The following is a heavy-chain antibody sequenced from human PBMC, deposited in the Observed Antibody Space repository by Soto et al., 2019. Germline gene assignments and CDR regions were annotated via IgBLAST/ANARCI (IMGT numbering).Heavy chain of an antibody. V-gene: IGHV3-64D*06. CDR3: VKDYIRFCSGGPCYSPFDY. CDR1: GFTFSSYA. CDR2: ISSNGGNT. Sequence: PGGSLRLSCSASGFTFSSYAMHWVRQAPGKGLEFVSAISSNGGNTYYADSVKGRFTISRDNSKNTLYLQMSSLRAEDTAVYYCVKDYIRFCSGGPCYSPFDYWGQGALVTVSS. J-gene: IGHJ4*02. D-gene: IGHD2-15*01.